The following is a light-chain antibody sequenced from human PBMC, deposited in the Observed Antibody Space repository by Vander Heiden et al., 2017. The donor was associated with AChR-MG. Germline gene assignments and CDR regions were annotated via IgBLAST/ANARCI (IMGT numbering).Light chain of an antibody. CDR1: SSTIGDNT. CDR2: SNN. J-gene: IGLJ2*01. V-gene: IGLV1-44*01. Sequence: QSVLTQPPSASGTPGQRVTISCSGSSSTIGDNTVHWYQKLPGAAPKLLIFSNNERPSGVPDRFSGSKSGTSASLAIRGLQSEDEADYYCAAWDDGLKGPVFGGGTKLTGL. CDR3: AAWDDGLKGPV.